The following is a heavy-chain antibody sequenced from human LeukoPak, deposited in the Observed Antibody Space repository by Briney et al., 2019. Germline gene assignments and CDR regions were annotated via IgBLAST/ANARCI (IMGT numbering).Heavy chain of an antibody. D-gene: IGHD6-19*01. V-gene: IGHV4-34*01. J-gene: IGHJ4*02. CDR1: GGSFSGYY. CDR3: ARDAIAVADSYYFDY. CDR2: INHSGST. Sequence: PSETLSLTCAVYGGSFSGYYWSWIRQPPGKGLEWIGEINHSGSTNYNPSLKSRVTISVDTSKNQFSLKLSSVTAADTAVYYCARDAIAVADSYYFDYWGQGTLVTVSS.